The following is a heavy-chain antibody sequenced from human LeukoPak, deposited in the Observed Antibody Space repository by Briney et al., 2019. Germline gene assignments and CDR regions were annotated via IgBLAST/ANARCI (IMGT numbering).Heavy chain of an antibody. J-gene: IGHJ4*02. CDR3: ARHLNPISYFDY. Sequence: ASVKVSCKASGYTFTGYYMHRVRQAPGQGLEWMGGIIPIFGTANYAQKFQGRVTITADESTSTAYMELSSLRSEDTAVYYCARHLNPISYFDYWGQGTLVTVSS. V-gene: IGHV1-69*13. CDR2: IIPIFGTA. CDR1: GYTFTGYY. D-gene: IGHD2-21*01.